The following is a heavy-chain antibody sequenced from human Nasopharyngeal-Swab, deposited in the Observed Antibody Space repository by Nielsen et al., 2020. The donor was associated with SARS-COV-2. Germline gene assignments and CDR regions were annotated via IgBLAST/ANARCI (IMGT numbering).Heavy chain of an antibody. CDR3: ARGYCSSGSCYAKHYGMDV. CDR2: ISSSSSDI. CDR1: GFSDYR. V-gene: IGHV3-21*01. Sequence: GESLKISCVASGFSDYRMNWVRQAPGTGLEWVSSISSSSSDIYYADSVTGRFTISRDSAKNSLYLQMNNLRAEDTAVYYCARGYCSSGSCYAKHYGMDVWGQGTTVTVSS. J-gene: IGHJ6*02. D-gene: IGHD2-15*01.